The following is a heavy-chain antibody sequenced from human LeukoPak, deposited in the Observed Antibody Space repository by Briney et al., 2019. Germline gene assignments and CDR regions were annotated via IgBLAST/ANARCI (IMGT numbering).Heavy chain of an antibody. D-gene: IGHD6-19*01. Sequence: SETLSLTCTVSGGSISNTSYYWGWIRQPPGKGLEWIGNIYYSGSTYYNPSLKSRVTISVDTSKNQFSLKLSSVTAADTAVYYCAREVAGTPWIDYWGQGTLVTVSS. CDR1: GGSISNTSYY. CDR2: IYYSGST. J-gene: IGHJ4*02. CDR3: AREVAGTPWIDY. V-gene: IGHV4-39*02.